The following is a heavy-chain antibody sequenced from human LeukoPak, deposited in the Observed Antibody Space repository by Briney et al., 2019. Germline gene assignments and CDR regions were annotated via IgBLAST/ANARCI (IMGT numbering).Heavy chain of an antibody. V-gene: IGHV1-69*05. D-gene: IGHD1-26*01. CDR1: GGTFTSYSYA. CDR3: AREVGASYLDH. CDR2: IIPLVGSA. Sequence: SVKVSCKAPGGTFTSYSYAISWVRQAPGQGLEWMGGIIPLVGSAAYAQKFQGRVTISTDEATNTVHMEVGSLTSDDTAVYYCAREVGASYLDHWGQGTLVTVSS. J-gene: IGHJ4*02.